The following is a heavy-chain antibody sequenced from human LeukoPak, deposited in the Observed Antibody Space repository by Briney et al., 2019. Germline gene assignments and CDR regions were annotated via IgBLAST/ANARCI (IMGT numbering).Heavy chain of an antibody. CDR2: FDPEDGET. J-gene: IGHJ6*02. D-gene: IGHD2-15*01. CDR1: GYTFTSYA. Sequence: ASVKVSCKASGYTFTSYAMNWVRQAPGKGLEWMGGFDPEDGETIYAQKFQGRVTMTEDTSTDTAYMELSSLRSEDTAVYYCATDPSALYCSGGSCYSVRPYYYYGMDVWGQGTTVTVSS. V-gene: IGHV1-24*01. CDR3: ATDPSALYCSGGSCYSVRPYYYYGMDV.